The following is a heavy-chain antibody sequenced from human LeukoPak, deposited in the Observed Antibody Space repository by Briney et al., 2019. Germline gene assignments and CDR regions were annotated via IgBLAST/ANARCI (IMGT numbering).Heavy chain of an antibody. CDR2: INHSGST. CDR3: ARDRSSSSGRYYYYYMDV. CDR1: GGSFSGYY. D-gene: IGHD6-6*01. J-gene: IGHJ6*03. Sequence: SETLSLTCAVYGGSFSGYYWSWIRQPPGKGLEWNGEINHSGSTNYNPSLKSRVTISVDTSKNQFALKLSSLTAADTAVYYCARDRSSSSGRYYYYYMDVWGKGTTVTVSS. V-gene: IGHV4-34*01.